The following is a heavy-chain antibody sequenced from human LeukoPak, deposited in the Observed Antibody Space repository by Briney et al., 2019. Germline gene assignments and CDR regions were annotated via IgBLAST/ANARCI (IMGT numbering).Heavy chain of an antibody. Sequence: SETLSLTCTVSGGSISSYYWSWLRQHPGKGLEWIGYIYYSGSTNYNPSLKSRATISVDASKNQFSLKLSSVTAADTAVYYCARRGRGVIRILDAFDIWGQGTMVTVSS. CDR2: IYYSGST. D-gene: IGHD3-10*01. V-gene: IGHV4-59*01. CDR1: GGSISSYY. CDR3: ARRGRGVIRILDAFDI. J-gene: IGHJ3*02.